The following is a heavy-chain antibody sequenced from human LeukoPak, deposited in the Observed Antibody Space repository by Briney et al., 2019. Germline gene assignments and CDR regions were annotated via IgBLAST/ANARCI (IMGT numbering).Heavy chain of an antibody. V-gene: IGHV3-21*06. Sequence: GGSLRLSCAASGFTFNDYSINWVRQAPGKGLEWVSSISGRSTYIYYADSMKGRFTISRDNAKNSLYLQMSSLRAEDTAVYYCARGAYCSGGSCLPLDVWGQGTTVTVSS. CDR2: ISGRSTYI. CDR3: ARGAYCSGGSCLPLDV. J-gene: IGHJ6*02. D-gene: IGHD2-15*01. CDR1: GFTFNDYS.